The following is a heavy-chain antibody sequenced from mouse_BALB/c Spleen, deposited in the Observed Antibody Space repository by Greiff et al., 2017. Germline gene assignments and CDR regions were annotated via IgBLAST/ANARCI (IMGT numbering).Heavy chain of an antibody. D-gene: IGHD2-4*01. Sequence: EVKLVESGGGLVQPGGSLKLSCAASGFTFSSYTMSWVRQTPEKRLEWVAYISNGGGSTYYPDTVKGRFTISRDNAKNTLYLQMSSLKSEDTAMYYCARHGGDYAFAYWGQGTLVTVSA. CDR2: ISNGGGST. J-gene: IGHJ3*01. V-gene: IGHV5-12-2*01. CDR3: ARHGGDYAFAY. CDR1: GFTFSSYT.